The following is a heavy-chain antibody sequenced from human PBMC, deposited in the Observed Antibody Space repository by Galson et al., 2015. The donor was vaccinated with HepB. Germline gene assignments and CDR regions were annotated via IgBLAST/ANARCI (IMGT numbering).Heavy chain of an antibody. V-gene: IGHV3-11*01. CDR3: ARAALGWIDP. CDR2: ISLSSTTI. D-gene: IGHD6-25*01. CDR1: GLTFSDDY. J-gene: IGHJ5*02. Sequence: SLRLSCAASGLTFSDDYMSWIRQAPGKGLEWVSYISLSSTTIYYADSVKGRFTTSRDNAKNSLYLQMNGLRVEDTAVYYCARAALGWIDPWGQGTLVTVSS.